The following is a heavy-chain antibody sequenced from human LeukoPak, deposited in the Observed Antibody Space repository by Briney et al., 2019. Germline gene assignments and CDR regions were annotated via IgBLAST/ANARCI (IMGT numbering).Heavy chain of an antibody. D-gene: IGHD6-19*01. V-gene: IGHV4-34*01. Sequence: SETLSLTCAVCGGPFSGYYWSWIRQPPGKGLEWIGEINHSGSTNYNPSLKSRVTISVDTSKNQFSLKLSSVTAADTAVYYCASLLAVAGTDAFDYWGQGTLVTVSS. J-gene: IGHJ4*02. CDR2: INHSGST. CDR3: ASLLAVAGTDAFDY. CDR1: GGPFSGYY.